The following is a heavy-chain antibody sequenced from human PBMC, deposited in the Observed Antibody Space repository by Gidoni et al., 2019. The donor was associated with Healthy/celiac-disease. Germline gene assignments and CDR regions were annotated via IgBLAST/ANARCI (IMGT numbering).Heavy chain of an antibody. CDR2: IWYDGSNK. D-gene: IGHD5-18*01. Sequence: QVQLVESGGGVVQPWRSLRLSCAASGFTFSSYGMPWVRQAPGKGLEWVAVIWYDGSNKYYADSVKGRFTISRDNSKNTLYLKMNSLRAEDTAVYYCARGIPGQLWLRPYYYYGMDVWGQGTTVTVSS. V-gene: IGHV3-33*01. CDR1: GFTFSSYG. J-gene: IGHJ6*02. CDR3: ARGIPGQLWLRPYYYYGMDV.